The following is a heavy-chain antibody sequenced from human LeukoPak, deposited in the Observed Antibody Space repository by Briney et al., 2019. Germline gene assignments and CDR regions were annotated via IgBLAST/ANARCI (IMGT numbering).Heavy chain of an antibody. CDR3: ARTSYDNSAYPFDY. CDR2: ITSKAYGGTT. V-gene: IGHV3-49*04. J-gene: IGHJ4*02. D-gene: IGHD3-22*01. Sequence: PGGSLRLSCAASGFTFSSYAMSWVRQAPGKGLEWVGFITSKAYGGTTKYAASVKGRFTISRDDSKSIAYLQMSSLKTEDTALYYCARTSYDNSAYPFDYWGQGTLVTVSS. CDR1: GFTFSSYA.